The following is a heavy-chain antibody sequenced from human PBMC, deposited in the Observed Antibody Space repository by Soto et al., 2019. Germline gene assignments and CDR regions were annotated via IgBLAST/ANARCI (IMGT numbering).Heavy chain of an antibody. J-gene: IGHJ5*02. D-gene: IGHD6-6*01. V-gene: IGHV1-2*02. CDR2: INAHSGGT. Sequence: QVQLVQSGAAVKKPGASVKVSCKASGFSFTGYYIHWLRQAPGQGLEWMGWINAHSGGTEYAQKFQGRVTLTRDTSIATAYLTLTRLTSDDTALSDCSKDLTRQLAYGLDPWGQVNQGTVSS. CDR3: SKDLTRQLAYGLDP. CDR1: GFSFTGYY.